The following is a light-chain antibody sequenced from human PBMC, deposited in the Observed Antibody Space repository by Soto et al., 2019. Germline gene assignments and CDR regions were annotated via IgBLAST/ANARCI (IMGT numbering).Light chain of an antibody. CDR2: GAS. J-gene: IGKJ2*02. CDR3: QQYGRAPLCP. Sequence: EIVWTQSPGTLSLSPGERATLSCRASQSVSSSYLAWYQQKPGQAPRLLIYGASSRATGVPDRFSGSGSGTDCTLTISRLEPEDFAVYYCQQYGRAPLCPFGPGTKLEIK. CDR1: QSVSSSY. V-gene: IGKV3-20*01.